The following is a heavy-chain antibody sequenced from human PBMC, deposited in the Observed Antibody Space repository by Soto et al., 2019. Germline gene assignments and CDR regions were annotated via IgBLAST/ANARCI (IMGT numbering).Heavy chain of an antibody. Sequence: PGGSLRLSCAASGFTFSSYSMNWVRQAPGKGLEWVSSISSSSSYIYYADSVKGRFTISRDNAKNSLYLQMNSLRAEDTAVYYCARDALYYDILTGYYNYYYYYGMDVWGQGTTVTVSS. J-gene: IGHJ6*02. CDR2: ISSSSSYI. CDR1: GFTFSSYS. CDR3: ARDALYYDILTGYYNYYYYYGMDV. D-gene: IGHD3-9*01. V-gene: IGHV3-21*01.